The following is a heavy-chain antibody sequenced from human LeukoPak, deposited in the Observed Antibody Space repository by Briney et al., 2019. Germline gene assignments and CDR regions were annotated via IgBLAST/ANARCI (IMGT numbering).Heavy chain of an antibody. Sequence: SETLSLTCTVSGGSIRSNYYYWSWIRQPAGKGLEWIGRIYMSGSTNYNPSLKSRVTISVDTSKNQFSLKLSSVTAADTAVYYCARMVVYYDSSGYYVFDYWGQGTLVTVSS. CDR1: GGSIRSNYYY. V-gene: IGHV4-61*02. CDR3: ARMVVYYDSSGYYVFDY. J-gene: IGHJ4*02. D-gene: IGHD3-22*01. CDR2: IYMSGST.